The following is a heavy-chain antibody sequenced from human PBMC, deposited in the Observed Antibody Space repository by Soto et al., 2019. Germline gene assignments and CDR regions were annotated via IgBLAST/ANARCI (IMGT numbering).Heavy chain of an antibody. CDR3: ANLGLGVPAAISDYYYYGMDV. V-gene: IGHV3-23*01. CDR1: GFTFSSYA. D-gene: IGHD2-2*01. J-gene: IGHJ6*02. CDR2: ISGSGGST. Sequence: PGGSLRLSCAASGFTFSSYAMSWVRQAPGKGLEWVSAISGSGGSTYYADSVKGRFTISRDNSKSTLYLQMNSLRAEDTAVYYCANLGLGVPAAISDYYYYGMDVWGQGTTVIVSS.